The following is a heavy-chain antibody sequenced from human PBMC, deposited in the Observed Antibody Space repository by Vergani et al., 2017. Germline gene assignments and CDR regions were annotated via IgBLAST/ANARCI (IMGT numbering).Heavy chain of an antibody. V-gene: IGHV3-30-3*01. CDR2: ISYDGSNK. CDR1: GFTFSSYA. D-gene: IGHD3-16*01. J-gene: IGHJ1*01. CDR3: AKDPPWAIAEYFQH. Sequence: QVQLVESGGGVVQPGRSLRLSCAASGFTFSSYAMHWVRQAPGKGREWVAVISYDGSNKYYADSVKGRFSISRDNSKNTLYLQIKSLRAEDTAVYYCAKDPPWAIAEYFQHWGQGTLVTVSS.